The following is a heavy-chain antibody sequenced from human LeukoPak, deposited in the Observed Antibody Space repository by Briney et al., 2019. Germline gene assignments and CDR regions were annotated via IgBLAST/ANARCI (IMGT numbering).Heavy chain of an antibody. CDR2: ISYDGSNK. CDR1: GFTFSSYG. CDR3: AKAEADGGY. J-gene: IGHJ4*02. D-gene: IGHD1-14*01. Sequence: GGSLRLSCAASGFTFSSYGMHWVRQAPGKGLEWVAVISYDGSNKYYADSVKGRFTISRDNSKNTLYLQMNSLRAEDTVVYYCAKAEADGGYWGQGTLVTVSS. V-gene: IGHV3-30*18.